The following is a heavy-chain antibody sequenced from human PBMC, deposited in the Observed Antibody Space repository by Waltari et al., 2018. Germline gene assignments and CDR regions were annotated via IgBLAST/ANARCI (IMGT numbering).Heavy chain of an antibody. Sequence: QVQLVQSGAEVKKAGSSVKVSCMASGVTFSSNPVSWVRQAPGQGLEWMGGIIPVFGTAKYAQKFQGRVTITADRSTSTAYMEMTSLRSDDTAVYFCARDRDYSSGAPPAFWGQGTLVTVSS. D-gene: IGHD2-15*01. CDR1: GVTFSSNP. V-gene: IGHV1-69*14. CDR3: ARDRDYSSGAPPAF. J-gene: IGHJ4*02. CDR2: IIPVFGTA.